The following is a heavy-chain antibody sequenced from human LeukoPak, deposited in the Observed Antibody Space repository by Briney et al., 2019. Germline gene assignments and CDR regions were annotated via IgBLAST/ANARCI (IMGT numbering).Heavy chain of an antibody. CDR2: ISWNSGSI. Sequence: GGSLRLSCAASGFTFYDYAMHWVRQAPGKGLEWVSGISWNSGSIGYADSVKGRFTISRDNAKNSLNLQMNSLRAEDTALYYCAARYGSGSLRAFDIWGQGTMVTVSS. V-gene: IGHV3-9*01. D-gene: IGHD3-10*01. CDR1: GFTFYDYA. CDR3: AARYGSGSLRAFDI. J-gene: IGHJ3*02.